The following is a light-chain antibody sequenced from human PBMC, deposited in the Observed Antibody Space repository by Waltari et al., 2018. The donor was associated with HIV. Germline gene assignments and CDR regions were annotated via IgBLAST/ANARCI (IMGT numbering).Light chain of an antibody. V-gene: IGLV2-23*01. J-gene: IGLJ1*01. Sequence: QSALTQPASVSGSPGQLITISCTGTSSDVGSYNLVSWYQQHPGKAPKVMIYEGSKRPSGVSNRFSGSKSGNTASLTISGLQAEDEADYYCCSYTGSSTRRPYVFGTGTKVTVL. CDR3: CSYTGSSTRRPYV. CDR2: EGS. CDR1: SSDVGSYNL.